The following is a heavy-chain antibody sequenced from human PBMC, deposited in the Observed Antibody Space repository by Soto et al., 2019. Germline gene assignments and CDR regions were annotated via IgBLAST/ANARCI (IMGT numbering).Heavy chain of an antibody. Sequence: QIELQESGPGLVKPSQTLSLTCFVSGYFIGASGYYWSWIRHHPGKGLEWIGSFYSSGSIIYNPSLRSRVSISGDMSTNQFSMSLTSVTAADTARYYCARMYSSGSGWFHPWGQGTLVTVSS. V-gene: IGHV4-31*03. CDR3: ARMYSSGSGWFHP. CDR1: GYFIGASGYY. D-gene: IGHD6-19*01. J-gene: IGHJ5*02. CDR2: FYSSGSI.